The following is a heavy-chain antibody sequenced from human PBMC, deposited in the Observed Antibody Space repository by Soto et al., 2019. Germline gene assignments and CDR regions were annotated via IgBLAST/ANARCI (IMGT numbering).Heavy chain of an antibody. CDR1: GASISSYF. CDR3: ARDMHAGFTHYFDP. V-gene: IGHV4-4*07. J-gene: IGHJ5*02. Sequence: PSETLSLTCTVSGASISSYFWSWIRQPAGKGLEWIGRIYTSGSTDYNPSLESRVTMSVDTSKKQVSLKLTSVTAADTAVYFCARDMHAGFTHYFDPWGQGTLVTVSS. CDR2: IYTSGST. D-gene: IGHD1-26*01.